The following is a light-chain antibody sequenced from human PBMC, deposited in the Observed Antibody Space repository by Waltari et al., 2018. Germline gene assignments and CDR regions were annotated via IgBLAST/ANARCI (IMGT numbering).Light chain of an antibody. CDR3: QGQDRRLNGVV. Sequence: QSVLTHPPSVSGAPGQSVTIPCTGGTSNIGAPSDVHGDQQPPGAAPKLLIYSDDHRPAGGRARFAASKSGTSGSATITGLQAEDEADYYCQGQDRRLNGVVFGGRTKLTVL. CDR2: SDD. CDR1: TSNIGAPSD. V-gene: IGLV1-40*01. J-gene: IGLJ2*01.